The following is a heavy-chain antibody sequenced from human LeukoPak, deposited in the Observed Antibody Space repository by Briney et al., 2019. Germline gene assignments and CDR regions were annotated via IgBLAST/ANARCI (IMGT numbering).Heavy chain of an antibody. D-gene: IGHD3-10*01. Sequence: GGSLRLSCAASGFTFSSYGMHWVRQAPGKGLEWVAVISYDGSNKYYADSVKGRFTTSRDNSKNTLYLQMNSLRAEDTAVYYCATTMVRGVIPSYPWGRGTLVTVSS. CDR3: ATTMVRGVIPSYP. V-gene: IGHV3-30*03. CDR1: GFTFSSYG. J-gene: IGHJ5*02. CDR2: ISYDGSNK.